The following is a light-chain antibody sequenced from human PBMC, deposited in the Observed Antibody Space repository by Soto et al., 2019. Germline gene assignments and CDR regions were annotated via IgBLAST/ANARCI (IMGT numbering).Light chain of an antibody. CDR1: SSNIGSHFD. CDR3: QSYDTGLSGVV. V-gene: IGLV1-40*03. J-gene: IGLJ2*01. Sequence: QAVVTQPPSVSGAPGQRVTISCTGTSSNIGSHFDVHWYQQLPGTVPKLLIYGNIHRPSGVPDRFSVSKSGASASLASTGLRPEDEAEYYCQSYDTGLSGVVFGGGTKLTVL. CDR2: GNI.